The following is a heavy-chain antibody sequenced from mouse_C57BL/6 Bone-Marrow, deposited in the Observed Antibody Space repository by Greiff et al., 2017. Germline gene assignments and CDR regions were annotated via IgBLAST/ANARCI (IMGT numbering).Heavy chain of an antibody. D-gene: IGHD3-3*01. CDR3: ARDGGWDYFDY. V-gene: IGHV5-16*01. CDR1: GFTFSDYY. J-gene: IGHJ2*01. CDR2: INYDGSST. Sequence: VKLMESEGGLVQPGSSMKLSCTASGFTFSDYYMAWVRQVPEKGLEWVANINYDGSSTYYLDSLKSRFIISRDNAKNILYLQVSSLKSEDTATYYCARDGGWDYFDYGGQGTTLTVSS.